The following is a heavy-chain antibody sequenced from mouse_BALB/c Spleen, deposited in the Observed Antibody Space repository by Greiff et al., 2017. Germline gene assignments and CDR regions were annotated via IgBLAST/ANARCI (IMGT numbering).Heavy chain of an antibody. J-gene: IGHJ4*01. V-gene: IGHV3-2*02. CDR2: ISYSGST. CDR3: ARTGYGNYYAMDY. CDR1: GYSITSDYA. D-gene: IGHD2-1*01. Sequence: EVQLVESGPGLVKPSQSLSLTCTVTGYSITSDYAWNWIRQFPGNKLEWMGYISYSGSTSYNPSLKSRISITRDTSKNQFFLQLNSVTTEDTATYYCARTGYGNYYAMDYWGQGTSVTVSS.